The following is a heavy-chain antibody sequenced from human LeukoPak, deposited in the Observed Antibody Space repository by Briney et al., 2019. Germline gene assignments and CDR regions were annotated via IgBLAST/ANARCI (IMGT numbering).Heavy chain of an antibody. CDR2: NDPNSGGT. V-gene: IGHV1-2*02. J-gene: IGHJ2*01. D-gene: IGHD3-16*02. CDR1: GYTFTVNH. CDR3: AREADIVSFDL. Sequence: ASVKVSCKASGYTFTVNHVHWVRQAPGQGLEWMGWNDPNSGGTKYAQKFQDRVAMTSDTSISTAYMELSGLRSDDTAVYCCAREADIVSFDLWGRGTRVTVSS.